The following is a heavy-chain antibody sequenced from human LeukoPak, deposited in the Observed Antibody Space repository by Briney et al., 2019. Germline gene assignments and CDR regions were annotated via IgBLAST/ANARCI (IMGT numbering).Heavy chain of an antibody. D-gene: IGHD3-22*01. J-gene: IGHJ4*02. V-gene: IGHV3-23*01. Sequence: AGGSLRLSCAASGFTFSSYAMSWVRQAPGKGLEWVSAISGSGYSTYYADSVKGRFTISRDNSKNTLYLQMNSLRAEDTAVYYCAKANHHYDSSGYLGLGYWGQGTLVTVSS. CDR2: ISGSGYST. CDR3: AKANHHYDSSGYLGLGY. CDR1: GFTFSSYA.